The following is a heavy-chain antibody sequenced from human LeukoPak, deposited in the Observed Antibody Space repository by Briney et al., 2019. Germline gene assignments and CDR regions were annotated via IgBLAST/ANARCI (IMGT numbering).Heavy chain of an antibody. Sequence: GGSLRLSCSTSGFTFNTYAMHWVRQAPGKGREYVSAISTNGGSTYYADSVKGRFTISRDNSKNTLYLQMRSLRTEDTAVYYCVKDRDPYSSSSCFEYWGQGTLVTVSS. CDR1: GFTFNTYA. CDR3: VKDRDPYSSSSCFEY. V-gene: IGHV3-64D*06. CDR2: ISTNGGST. D-gene: IGHD6-6*01. J-gene: IGHJ4*02.